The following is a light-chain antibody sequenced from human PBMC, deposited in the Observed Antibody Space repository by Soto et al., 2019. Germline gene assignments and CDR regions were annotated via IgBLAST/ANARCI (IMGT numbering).Light chain of an antibody. CDR3: QQRSNWP. CDR1: QSVSSY. CDR2: DAS. V-gene: IGKV3-11*01. Sequence: EIVLTQSPATLSLSPGERATLSYRASQSVSSYLAWYQQKPGQAPRLLIYDASNRATGIPARFSGSGSGTDFTLTISSLEPEDFAVYYCQQRSNWPFGQGTKVEIK. J-gene: IGKJ1*01.